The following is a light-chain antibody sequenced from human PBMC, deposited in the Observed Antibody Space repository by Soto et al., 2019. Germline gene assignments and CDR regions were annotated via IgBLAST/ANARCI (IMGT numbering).Light chain of an antibody. Sequence: QSVLTQPPSASGTSGQRVTISCSGSSSNIGSNTVNWYQQLPGTAPKLLTYSNNQRPSGVPDRFSGSKSGTSASLAISGLQSEDEADYYCAAWDDSLNVIFGGGTKLTVL. CDR1: SSNIGSNT. J-gene: IGLJ2*01. CDR3: AAWDDSLNVI. CDR2: SNN. V-gene: IGLV1-44*01.